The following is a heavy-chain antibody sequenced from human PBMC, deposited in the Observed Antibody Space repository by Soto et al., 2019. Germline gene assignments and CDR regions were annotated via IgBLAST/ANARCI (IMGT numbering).Heavy chain of an antibody. CDR2: IYHSGST. D-gene: IGHD1-26*01. J-gene: IGHJ4*02. CDR1: GGSISGSNW. Sequence: QVQLQESGPGLVKPSGTLSLTCAVSGGSISGSNWWSWVRQPPGKGLEWIGEIYHSGSTNYNPSLKSRVTISVNKSKNQFSLKLSSVTAADTTVYYCAREYSGGSYSIDYWGQGTLVTVSS. CDR3: AREYSGGSYSIDY. V-gene: IGHV4-4*02.